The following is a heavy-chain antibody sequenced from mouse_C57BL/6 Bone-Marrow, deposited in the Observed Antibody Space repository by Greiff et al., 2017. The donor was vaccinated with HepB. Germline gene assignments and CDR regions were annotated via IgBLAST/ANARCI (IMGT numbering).Heavy chain of an antibody. CDR2: IHPNSGST. D-gene: IGHD2-4*01. Sequence: QVQLQQPGAELVKPGASVKLSYKASGYTFTSYWMHWVKQRPGQGLEWIGMIHPNSGSTNYNEKFKSKATLTVDKSSSTAYMQLSSLTSEDSAVYYCARGIYYDYYGRGLYYAMDYWGQGTSVTVSS. V-gene: IGHV1-64*01. J-gene: IGHJ4*01. CDR1: GYTFTSYW. CDR3: ARGIYYDYYGRGLYYAMDY.